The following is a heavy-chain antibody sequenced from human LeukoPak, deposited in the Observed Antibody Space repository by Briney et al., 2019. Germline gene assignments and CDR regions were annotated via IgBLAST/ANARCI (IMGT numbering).Heavy chain of an antibody. Sequence: SETLSLTCAVSGGSISSGGYYWSWIRQHPGKGLEWIGYIYYTGSTYYNPSLKSRVIISVDTSKNQFSLKLNSVTDADTAVYYCARYCSSTSCRWFDPWGQGTLVTVSS. J-gene: IGHJ5*02. CDR1: GGSISSGGYY. D-gene: IGHD2-2*01. CDR3: ARYCSSTSCRWFDP. CDR2: IYYTGST. V-gene: IGHV4-31*11.